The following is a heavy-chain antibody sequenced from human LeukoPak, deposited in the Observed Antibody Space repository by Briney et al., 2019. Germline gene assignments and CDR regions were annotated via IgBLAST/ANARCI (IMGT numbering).Heavy chain of an antibody. CDR2: IIPIFGTA. D-gene: IGHD1-26*01. CDR3: ARDQADIVGATDLYYYYYGMDV. V-gene: IGHV1-69*13. Sequence: ASVKVSCKASGGTFSSYAISWVRQAPGQGLEWMGGIIPIFGTANYAQKFQGRVTITADESTSTAYMELSSLRSEDTAVYYCARDQADIVGATDLYYYYYGMDVWGQGTTVTVSS. J-gene: IGHJ6*02. CDR1: GGTFSSYA.